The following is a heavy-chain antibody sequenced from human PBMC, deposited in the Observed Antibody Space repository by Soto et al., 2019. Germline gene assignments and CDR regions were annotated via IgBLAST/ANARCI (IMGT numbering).Heavy chain of an antibody. V-gene: IGHV4-39*01. CDR2: IYYSGNT. D-gene: IGHD6-6*01. CDR3: ASSSPFHY. CDR1: SASLSSSTYY. J-gene: IGHJ4*02. Sequence: SETLSLTCRVSSASLSSSTYYWSWIRQPPGRGPEWIGSIYYSGNTYYKPSLKSQVSISIDTSRNQFSLKLTSVTAADTGVYYCASSSPFHYWGPGILVTVSS.